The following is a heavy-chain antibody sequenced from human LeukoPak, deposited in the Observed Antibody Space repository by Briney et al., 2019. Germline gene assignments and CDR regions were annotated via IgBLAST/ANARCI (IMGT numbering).Heavy chain of an antibody. CDR2: ISRSSSHK. J-gene: IGHJ3*02. CDR1: GFTYSSYS. Sequence: NSGGSLRLSCAASGFTYSSYSMIWVRQAPGKGLEWVSSISRSSSHKYYAGSVKGRFTISRDNAKNSMYLQMNSLRAEDRAVYYCARVKEASAFDIWGQGTMVTVSS. CDR3: ARVKEASAFDI. D-gene: IGHD5-12*01. V-gene: IGHV3-21*01.